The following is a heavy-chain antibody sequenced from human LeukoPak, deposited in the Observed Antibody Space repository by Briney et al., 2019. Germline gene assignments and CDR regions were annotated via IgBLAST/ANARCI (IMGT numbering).Heavy chain of an antibody. CDR3: AKDQGLTAPPPYGLDV. CDR2: IIPDLNIT. J-gene: IGHJ6*02. Sequence: SVKVSFKTSGGTFISSAITWVRQAPGQGLEWMGRIIPDLNITTYAQKFPGRVTITAHTSSSTVYMELSSLRSEETAVYYCAKDQGLTAPPPYGLDVWGQGTTVIVSS. D-gene: IGHD5-18*01. V-gene: IGHV1-69*04. CDR1: GGTFISSA.